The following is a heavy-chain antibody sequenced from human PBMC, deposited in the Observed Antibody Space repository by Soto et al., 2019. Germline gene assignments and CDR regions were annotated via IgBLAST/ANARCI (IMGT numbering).Heavy chain of an antibody. D-gene: IGHD3-10*02. CDR3: ARVIFVREGGNWFDP. CDR2: IKQDGSEK. J-gene: IGHJ5*02. Sequence: GGSLRLSCAASGFTFSSYWMSWVRQAPGKGLEWVANIKQDGSEKYYVDSVKGRLTISRDNAKNSLYLQMNSLRAEDTAVYYCARVIFVREGGNWFDPWGQGTLVTVSS. CDR1: GFTFSSYW. V-gene: IGHV3-7*04.